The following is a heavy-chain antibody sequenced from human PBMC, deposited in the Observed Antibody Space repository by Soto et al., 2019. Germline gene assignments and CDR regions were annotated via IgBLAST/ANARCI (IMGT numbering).Heavy chain of an antibody. Sequence: EVQLVESGGGLVQPGGSLRLSCAASGFTFSSYDMHWVRQATGKGLEWVSVIGTAGDTYYPGSVKGRFTISRENAKNSLYLQMNSLRAEDTAVYYCARDIRYGSGNSCYSGGMDVWGQGTTVTVSS. CDR2: IGTAGDT. CDR1: GFTFSSYD. CDR3: ARDIRYGSGNSCYSGGMDV. V-gene: IGHV3-13*01. D-gene: IGHD2-15*01. J-gene: IGHJ6*02.